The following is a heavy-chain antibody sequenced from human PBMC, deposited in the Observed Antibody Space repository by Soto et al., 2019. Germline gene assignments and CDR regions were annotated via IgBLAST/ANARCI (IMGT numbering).Heavy chain of an antibody. CDR3: TRDWESTVSTWGFGVH. CDR2: IIPFLGVT. Sequence: QVQLVQSGAEVKKPGASVKISCKASGGTFSPYTINWVRQAPGQGLEWMGRIIPFLGVTNYAQKFQDRFRITADPSTITAYMELSSVRFDDTAVYYCTRDWESTVSTWGFGVHWGQGTPVTVS. J-gene: IGHJ4*02. V-gene: IGHV1-69*08. D-gene: IGHD3-16*01. CDR1: GGTFSPYT.